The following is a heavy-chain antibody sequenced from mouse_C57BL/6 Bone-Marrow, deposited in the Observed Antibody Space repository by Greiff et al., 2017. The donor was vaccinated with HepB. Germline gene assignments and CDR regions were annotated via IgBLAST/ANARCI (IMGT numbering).Heavy chain of an antibody. V-gene: IGHV5-17*01. D-gene: IGHD1-1*01. J-gene: IGHJ4*01. CDR1: GFTFSDYG. CDR3: ARITYYYGSSYDAMDY. CDR2: ISSGSSTI. Sequence: DVKLVESGGGLVKPGGSLKLSCAASGFTFSDYGMHWVRQAPEKGLEWVAYISSGSSTIYYADTVKGRITISRDNAKNTLFLQMTSLTSEDTAMYYCARITYYYGSSYDAMDYWGQGTSVTVSS.